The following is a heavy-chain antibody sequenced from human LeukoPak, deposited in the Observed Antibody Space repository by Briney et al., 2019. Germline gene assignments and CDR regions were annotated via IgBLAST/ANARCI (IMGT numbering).Heavy chain of an antibody. V-gene: IGHV4-31*03. CDR2: IYYSGST. CDR1: GGSISSGGYY. Sequence: SQTLSLTCTVSGGSISSGGYYWSWIRQHPGKGLEWIGYIYYSGSTYYNPSLKGRVTISVDTSKNQFSLKLSSVTAADTAVYYCARGAYDSSGYYDYWGQGTLVTVSS. CDR3: ARGAYDSSGYYDY. J-gene: IGHJ4*02. D-gene: IGHD3-22*01.